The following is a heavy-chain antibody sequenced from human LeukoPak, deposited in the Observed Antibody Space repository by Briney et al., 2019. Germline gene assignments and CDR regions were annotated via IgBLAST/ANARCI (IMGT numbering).Heavy chain of an antibody. Sequence: GGSLRLSCAASGFTFSSYAMSWVRQAPGKGLEWVSAISGSGGSTYYADSVKGRFTISRDNAKNSLYLQMNSLRAEDTAVYYCARDGLRQQLAFDYWGQGTLVTVSS. CDR2: ISGSGGST. V-gene: IGHV3-23*01. D-gene: IGHD6-13*01. CDR1: GFTFSSYA. CDR3: ARDGLRQQLAFDY. J-gene: IGHJ4*02.